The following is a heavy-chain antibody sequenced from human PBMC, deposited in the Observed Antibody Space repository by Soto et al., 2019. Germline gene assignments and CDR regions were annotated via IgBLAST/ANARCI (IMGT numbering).Heavy chain of an antibody. V-gene: IGHV4-30-2*06. J-gene: IGHJ6*01. CDR2: IYQSGSA. CDR1: GCSITRGGYS. CDR3: ARAFYGVDL. Sequence: SETLSLPCPVSGCSITRGGYSWSWIRQSPGQGLEWIGYIYQSGSAFYNPSLKTRATILVDRSKNQFSLNLTSVTAADAAVYYCARAFYGVDLWGQGTTVTVSS.